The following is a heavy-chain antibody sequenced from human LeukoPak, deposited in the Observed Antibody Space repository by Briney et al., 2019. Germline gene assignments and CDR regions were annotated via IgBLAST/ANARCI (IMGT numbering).Heavy chain of an antibody. D-gene: IGHD5-12*01. Sequence: GGSLRLSCVDSGITFSKYWMNCVRQAPGKGLEGVGNRKHDGNEKDCVASVEGRFTISRDNAKSSLYLQVNNLRAEDTAVYYCARDLGHSGYDLYDYWGQGTLVTVSS. CDR1: GITFSKYW. CDR3: ARDLGHSGYDLYDY. J-gene: IGHJ4*02. CDR2: RKHDGNEK. V-gene: IGHV3-7*01.